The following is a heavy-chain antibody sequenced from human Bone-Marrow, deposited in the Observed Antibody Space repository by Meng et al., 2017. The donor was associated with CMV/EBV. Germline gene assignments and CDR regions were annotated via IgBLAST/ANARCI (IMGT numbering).Heavy chain of an antibody. CDR3: ARVNGGYYYYYGMDV. J-gene: IGHJ6*02. CDR2: ISYDGSNK. Sequence: GESLKISCAASGFTFSSYAMHWVRQAPGKGLEWVAVISYDGSNKYYADSVKGRFTISRDNSKNAPYLQMNSLRAEDTAVYYCARVNGGYYYYYGMDVWGQGTTVTVSS. V-gene: IGHV3-30-3*01. CDR1: GFTFSSYA.